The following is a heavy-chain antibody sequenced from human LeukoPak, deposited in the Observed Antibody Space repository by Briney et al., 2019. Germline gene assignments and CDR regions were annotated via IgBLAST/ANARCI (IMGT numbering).Heavy chain of an antibody. D-gene: IGHD6-19*01. CDR2: ISGSGGST. Sequence: GGSLRLSCAASGFTFSSYAMSWVRQAPGKGLEWVSAISGSGGSTYYADSVKGRFTISRDNSKNTLYLQMNSLRAEDTAVYYCAKVAGYSSGWESDYYYCYMDVWGKGTTVTVSS. CDR3: AKVAGYSSGWESDYYYCYMDV. V-gene: IGHV3-23*01. CDR1: GFTFSSYA. J-gene: IGHJ6*03.